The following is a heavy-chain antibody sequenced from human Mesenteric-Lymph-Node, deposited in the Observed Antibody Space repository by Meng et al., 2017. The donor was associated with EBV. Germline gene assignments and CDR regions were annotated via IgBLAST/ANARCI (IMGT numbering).Heavy chain of an antibody. Sequence: QLQHPGAGSRLVKPSETLPLTCTVSGGSISTTNYYWSWVRQPPGKGLEWLGGIYYSGITYYNPSLTSRVDLSVDTSKNRFSLKLFSLTTEDTAVYFCVRSRGWTQVEWIDPWGPGILVTVSS. V-gene: IGHV4-39*01. CDR3: VRSRGWTQVEWIDP. CDR1: GGSISTTNYY. J-gene: IGHJ5*02. D-gene: IGHD3/OR15-3a*01. CDR2: IYYSGIT.